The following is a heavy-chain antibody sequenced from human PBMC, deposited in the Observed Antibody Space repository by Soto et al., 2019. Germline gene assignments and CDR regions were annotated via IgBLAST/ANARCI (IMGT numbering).Heavy chain of an antibody. CDR2: INAGNGNT. V-gene: IGHV1-3*01. J-gene: IGHJ4*02. CDR3: ARSIVVVTALDY. D-gene: IGHD2-21*02. CDR1: GYTFTSYA. Sequence: ASVKVACKASGYTFTSYAMHWVRQAPGQRLEGMGWINAGNGNTKYSQKFQGRVTITRDTSASTAYMELSSLRSEDTAVYYCARSIVVVTALDYWGQGTLVTVST.